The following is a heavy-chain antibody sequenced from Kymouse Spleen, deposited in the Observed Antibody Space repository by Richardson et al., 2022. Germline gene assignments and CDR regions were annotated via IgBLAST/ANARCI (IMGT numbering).Heavy chain of an antibody. V-gene: IGHV3-13*01. J-gene: IGHJ6*02. CDR2: IGTAGDT. Sequence: EVQLVESGGGLVQPGGSLRLSCAASGFTFSSYDMHWVRQATGKGLEWVSAIGTAGDTYYPGSVKGRFTISRENAKNSLYLQMNSLRAGDTAVYYCARAMYYYGMDVWGQGTTVTVSS. CDR3: ARAMYYYGMDV. D-gene: IGHD5-18,IGHD2-2*02,IGHD3-10*01. CDR1: GFTFSSYD.